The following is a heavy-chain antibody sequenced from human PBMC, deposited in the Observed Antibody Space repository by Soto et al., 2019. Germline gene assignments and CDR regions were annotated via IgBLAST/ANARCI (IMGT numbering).Heavy chain of an antibody. J-gene: IGHJ4*02. CDR1: GFSFSGFG. CDR3: ASDDASDASGVDY. D-gene: IGHD4-17*01. Sequence: QVQLVESGGGVVQPGTSLRLSCAAPGFSFSGFGMHWVRQAPGKGLEWVAVIVNHGGWKDYADSVRGRFTISRDNSRDTLFLEMNSLRVDDTAIYYCASDDASDASGVDYWGQGSLVTVSS. CDR2: IVNHGGWK. V-gene: IGHV3-33*01.